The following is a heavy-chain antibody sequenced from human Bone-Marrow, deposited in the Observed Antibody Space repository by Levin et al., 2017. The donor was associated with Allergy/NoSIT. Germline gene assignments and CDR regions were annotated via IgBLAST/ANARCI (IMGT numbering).Heavy chain of an antibody. CDR1: GYTFTNYA. J-gene: IGHJ4*02. CDR3: ARNIILTIQLDY. D-gene: IGHD3-16*01. CDR2: INAGNGNT. Sequence: GESLKISCKASGYTFTNYAIHWVRQAPGQRLEWMGWINAGNGNTHYSPKSQGRVTITRDTSASTTYMELSSLRSEDTALYYCARNIILTIQLDYWGQGTLVIVSS. V-gene: IGHV1-3*01.